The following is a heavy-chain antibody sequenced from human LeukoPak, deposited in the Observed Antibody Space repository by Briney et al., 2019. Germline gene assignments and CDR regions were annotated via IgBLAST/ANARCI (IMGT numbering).Heavy chain of an antibody. V-gene: IGHV3-74*01. D-gene: IGHD1-26*01. CDR2: ITSDGRST. Sequence: GGPLRLSCAASGFTFSSSWMHWVRQVPGKGLVWVSRITSDGRSTSYADSVKGRFTISRDNAKNALHLQMNSLRAEDTAVYYCASLSSGSYAVDYWGQGTLVTVSS. CDR3: ASLSSGSYAVDY. CDR1: GFTFSSSW. J-gene: IGHJ4*02.